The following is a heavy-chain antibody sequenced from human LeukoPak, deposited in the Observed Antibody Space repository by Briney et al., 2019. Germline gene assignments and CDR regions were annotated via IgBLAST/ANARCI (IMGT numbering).Heavy chain of an antibody. CDR2: ISGSAHKI. D-gene: IGHD5-18*01. CDR3: AGRPTGYSSGYVY. CDR1: GFTFSDYA. J-gene: IGHJ4*02. V-gene: IGHV3-23*01. Sequence: GGSLRLSCVVSGFTFSDYAMSWVRQAPEKGLDWVSVISGSAHKIRYADSVKGRFTISRDNSENTVYLQMNNLRAEDTALYYCAGRPTGYSSGYVYLGQGALVTVSS.